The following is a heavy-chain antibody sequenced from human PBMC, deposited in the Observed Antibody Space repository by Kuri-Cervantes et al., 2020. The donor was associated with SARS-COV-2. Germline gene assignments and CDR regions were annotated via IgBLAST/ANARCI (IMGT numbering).Heavy chain of an antibody. D-gene: IGHD3-22*01. CDR1: GFTFSSYA. V-gene: IGHV3-21*01. Sequence: GESLKISCAASGFTFSSYAMSWVRQAPGKGLEWVSAISGSSSYIYYADSVKGRFTISRDNAKNSLYLQMNSLRAEDTAVYYCASSYYYDSSGYIFDYWGQGTLVTVSS. CDR3: ASSYYYDSSGYIFDY. CDR2: ISGSSSYI. J-gene: IGHJ4*02.